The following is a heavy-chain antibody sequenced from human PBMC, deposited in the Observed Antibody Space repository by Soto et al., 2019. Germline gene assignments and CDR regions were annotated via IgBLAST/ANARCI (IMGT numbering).Heavy chain of an antibody. CDR1: GGIFKNFD. V-gene: IGHV1-69*01. CDR2: IIPLFNAT. Sequence: QVQLVQSGSEVKRPGPSVKVSCKTSGGIFKNFDIGWVRQSPGQGLEWMGEIIPLFNATNYAQKFRGRVTVTADESTRTAYMELTRLTYDDTTVYFCAINAERNAQKFDFWGQGTLVTVSS. J-gene: IGHJ4*02. D-gene: IGHD2-2*01. CDR3: AINAERNAQKFDF.